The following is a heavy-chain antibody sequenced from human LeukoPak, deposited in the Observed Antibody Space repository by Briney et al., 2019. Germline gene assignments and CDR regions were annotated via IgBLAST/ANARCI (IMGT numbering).Heavy chain of an antibody. V-gene: IGHV4-34*01. Sequence: PSETLSLTCAVYGGSFSGYYWSWIRQPPGKGLEWIGEINHSGSTNYNPSLKSRVTISVDTSKNQLSLKLSSVTAADTAVYYCARVISSSWFKRDWFDPWGQGTLVTVSS. D-gene: IGHD6-13*01. CDR3: ARVISSSWFKRDWFDP. CDR2: INHSGST. J-gene: IGHJ5*02. CDR1: GGSFSGYY.